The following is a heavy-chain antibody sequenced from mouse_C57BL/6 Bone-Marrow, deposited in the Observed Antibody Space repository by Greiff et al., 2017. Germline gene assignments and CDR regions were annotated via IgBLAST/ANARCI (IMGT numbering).Heavy chain of an antibody. CDR3: AREEDYEYEDGFFAY. CDR1: GYTFTSYT. V-gene: IGHV1-4*01. J-gene: IGHJ3*01. Sequence: QVQLQQSGAELARPGASVKMSCKASGYTFTSYTMHWVKQRPGQGLEWIGYINPSSGYTKYNQKFKDKATLTADKSSSTAYMQLSSLTSEDSAVYYCAREEDYEYEDGFFAYWGQGTLVTVSA. CDR2: INPSSGYT. D-gene: IGHD2-4*01.